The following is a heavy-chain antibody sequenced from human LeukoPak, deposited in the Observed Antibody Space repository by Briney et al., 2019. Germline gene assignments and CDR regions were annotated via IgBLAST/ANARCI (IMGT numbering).Heavy chain of an antibody. CDR1: GFTFSSYS. CDR2: ISSSSSYI. CDR3: ARTECSGGSCYKAFDI. J-gene: IGHJ3*02. Sequence: GGSLRLSCAASGFTFSSYSMNWVRQAPGKGLEWASSISSSSSYIYYADSVKGRFTISRDNAKNSLYLQMNSLRAEDTAVYYCARTECSGGSCYKAFDIWGQGTMVTVSS. D-gene: IGHD2-15*01. V-gene: IGHV3-21*01.